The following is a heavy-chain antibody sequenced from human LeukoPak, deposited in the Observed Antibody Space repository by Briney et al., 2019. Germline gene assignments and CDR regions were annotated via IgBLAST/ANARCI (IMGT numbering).Heavy chain of an antibody. V-gene: IGHV3-30*02. Sequence: PGGSLRLSCAASGFTFSSYGMHWVRQAPGKGLEGVAFIRNDGSNKYYADSVKGRFTISRDNSKNTLYLQMNSLRAEDTAVYYCAKRKDSYGYEWFDPWGQGTLVTVSS. CDR2: IRNDGSNK. D-gene: IGHD5-18*01. J-gene: IGHJ5*02. CDR3: AKRKDSYGYEWFDP. CDR1: GFTFSSYG.